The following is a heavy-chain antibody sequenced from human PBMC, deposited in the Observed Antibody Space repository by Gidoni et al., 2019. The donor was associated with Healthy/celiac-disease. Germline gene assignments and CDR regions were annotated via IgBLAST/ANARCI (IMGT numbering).Heavy chain of an antibody. D-gene: IGHD2-15*01. CDR3: AKDEPLTEAVAQYYGMDV. CDR1: GSNFRSYA. J-gene: IGHJ6*02. CDR2: ISGSGGST. Sequence: EVRLVESGGGLVQTGGSRRRSCAAAGSNFRSYAMSWVRQDTGKGLGWVSAISGSGGSTYYADSVTGRFTISRDNSKNTLYLPMNSLRAEDTAVYYCAKDEPLTEAVAQYYGMDVWGQGTTVTVSS. V-gene: IGHV3-23*04.